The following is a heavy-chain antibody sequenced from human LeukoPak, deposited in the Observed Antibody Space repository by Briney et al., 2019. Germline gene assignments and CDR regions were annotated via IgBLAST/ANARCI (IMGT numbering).Heavy chain of an antibody. Sequence: GGSLRLSCAASGFTFSSYAMSWVRQAPGKGLEWVSAISGSGGSTYYADSVKGRFTISRDNSKNTLYLQMNSLRAEDTAVYYCANYRYHYDSSGYYYWGQGTLVTVSS. CDR3: ANYRYHYDSSGYYY. D-gene: IGHD3-22*01. J-gene: IGHJ4*02. CDR1: GFTFSSYA. CDR2: ISGSGGST. V-gene: IGHV3-23*01.